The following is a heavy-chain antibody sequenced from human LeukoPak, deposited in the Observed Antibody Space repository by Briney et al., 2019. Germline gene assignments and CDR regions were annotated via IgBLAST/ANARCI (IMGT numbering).Heavy chain of an antibody. CDR2: IIPIFGTA. CDR3: ACRTSGFDY. J-gene: IGHJ4*02. D-gene: IGHD1-14*01. Sequence: GSSVKVPCKASGGPFSSYAISWVRQAPGQGLEWMGGIIPIFGTANYAQKYQGRVTITADESTSTAYMELSSLRSEDTAVYYCACRTSGFDYWGQGTLVSVSS. V-gene: IGHV1-69*01. CDR1: GGPFSSYA.